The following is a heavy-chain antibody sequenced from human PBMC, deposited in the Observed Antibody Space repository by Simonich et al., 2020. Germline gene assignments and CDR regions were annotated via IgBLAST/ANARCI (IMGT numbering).Heavy chain of an antibody. J-gene: IGHJ4*02. CDR2: IIPIQGIA. D-gene: IGHD3-10*01. Sequence: QVQLVQSGAEVKKPGSSVKVSCKASGGTFSSYAISWVRPAPGQGLEWDGEIIPIQGIANNAQKFQGRVTITADKSTSTAYMELSSLRSEDTAVYYCARTNTMRELDTMVRGVDYFDYWGQGTLVTVSS. V-gene: IGHV1-69*09. CDR3: ARTNTMRELDTMVRGVDYFDY. CDR1: GGTFSSYA.